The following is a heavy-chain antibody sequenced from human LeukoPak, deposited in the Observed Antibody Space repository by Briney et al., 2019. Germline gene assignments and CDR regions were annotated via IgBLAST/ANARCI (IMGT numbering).Heavy chain of an antibody. CDR2: ISYDGSNK. CDR1: GFTFSSYA. V-gene: IGHV3-30-3*01. Sequence: PGRSLRLSCAASGFTFSSYAMHWVRQAPGKGLEWVAVISYDGSNKYYADSVKGRFTISRDNSKNTLYLQMNSLRAEDTAVYYCARGRRITPMFDYWGQGTLVTVSS. D-gene: IGHD1-14*01. CDR3: ARGRRITPMFDY. J-gene: IGHJ4*02.